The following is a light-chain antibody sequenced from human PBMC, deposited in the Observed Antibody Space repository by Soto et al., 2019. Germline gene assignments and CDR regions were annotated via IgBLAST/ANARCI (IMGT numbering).Light chain of an antibody. V-gene: IGKV2-30*01. J-gene: IGKJ5*01. CDR3: MQATHWPIT. Sequence: DVVMTQSPLPLPVTLGQPASISCRSNQSLVYSDGSAYFSWFQQRPGRSPRRLIYRVSNRDSGVPARFSGSGSGTDFALKISRVEADDVGVYYCMQATHWPITFGQGTRLEIK. CDR1: QSLVYSDGSAY. CDR2: RVS.